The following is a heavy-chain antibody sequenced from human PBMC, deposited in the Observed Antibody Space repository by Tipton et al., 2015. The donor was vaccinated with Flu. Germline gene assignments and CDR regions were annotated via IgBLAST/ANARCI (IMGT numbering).Heavy chain of an antibody. J-gene: IGHJ5*02. V-gene: IGHV4-34*01. D-gene: IGHD6-19*01. Sequence: TLSLTCIVYGASFSNYYWSWIRQPPGKALEWIGEINHSGSANYNPSLKTRVTISVDASKNQFSLMLSSVTAADTAVYYCARSIAVSGKFDPWGQGTLVTVPS. CDR2: INHSGSA. CDR3: ARSIAVSGKFDP. CDR1: GASFSNYY.